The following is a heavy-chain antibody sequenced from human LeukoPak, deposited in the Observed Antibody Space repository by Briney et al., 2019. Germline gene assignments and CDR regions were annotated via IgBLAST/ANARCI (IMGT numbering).Heavy chain of an antibody. J-gene: IGHJ4*02. CDR2: IIPIFGTA. CDR1: GGTFSSYA. CDR3: ARDGGRSGWYFNY. V-gene: IGHV1-69*13. D-gene: IGHD6-19*01. Sequence: ASVKVSCKASGGTFSSYAISWVRQAPGRGLEWMGGIIPIFGTANYAQKFQGRVTITADESTSTAYMELSSLRSEDTAVYYCARDGGRSGWYFNYWGQGTLVTVSS.